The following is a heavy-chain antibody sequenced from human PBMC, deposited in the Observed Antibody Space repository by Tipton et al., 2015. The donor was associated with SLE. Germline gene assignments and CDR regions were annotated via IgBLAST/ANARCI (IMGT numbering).Heavy chain of an antibody. CDR3: ARNQEVSSGENRFDP. Sequence: TLSLTCTVSGGSISSYYWSWIRQPPGKGLEWLGSIYTGGNTNYNPSLKRRVTISVDTSKNQFSLKVTSVTASDTALYYCARNQEVSSGENRFDPWGQGTLVTVSS. CDR2: IYTGGNT. D-gene: IGHD2/OR15-2a*01. V-gene: IGHV4-4*08. J-gene: IGHJ5*02. CDR1: GGSISSYY.